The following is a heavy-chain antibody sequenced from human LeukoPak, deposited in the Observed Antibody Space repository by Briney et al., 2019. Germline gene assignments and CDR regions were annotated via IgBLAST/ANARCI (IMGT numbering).Heavy chain of an antibody. CDR3: AKRLTSYYHYGMDV. V-gene: IGHV3-23*01. CDR2: ISGSGGST. Sequence: GGSLRLSCAASGFTFSSYAMRWVRQAPGKGLEGVSAISGSGGSTYYADSVKGRFTISRDNPKNTLYLQMNSLRVEDTAVYYCAKRLTSYYHYGMDVGGQGPTVTVS. J-gene: IGHJ6*02. D-gene: IGHD4/OR15-4a*01. CDR1: GFTFSSYA.